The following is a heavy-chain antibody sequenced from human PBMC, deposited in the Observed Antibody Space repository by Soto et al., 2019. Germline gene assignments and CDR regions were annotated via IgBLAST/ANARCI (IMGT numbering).Heavy chain of an antibody. V-gene: IGHV3-53*01. J-gene: IGHJ4*02. CDR1: GFTVSSNY. CDR2: MYSGGST. D-gene: IGHD2-21*01. Sequence: EVQLVESGGGLIQPGESLRRSCAASGFTVSSNYMTWVRQAPGKGLEWVSVMYSGGSTYYAESVKGRFTISRDNSKNRVYLQMNSLRAADTAVYYCASGIVPITYWGQRTLVAGSS. CDR3: ASGIVPITY.